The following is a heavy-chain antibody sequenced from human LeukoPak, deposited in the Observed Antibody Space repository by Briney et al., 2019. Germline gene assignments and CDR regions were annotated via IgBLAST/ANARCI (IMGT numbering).Heavy chain of an antibody. CDR1: GFTFRSYD. Sequence: TGGSLRLSCAASGFTFRSYDMSWVRQAPGKGLEWVSTLSGSGDSTYYADSVKGRFTISRDNSKNTLFLQMNSMRAEDTALYYCARRDYYGSGSPDFWGQGTLVTVSS. CDR3: ARRDYYGSGSPDF. V-gene: IGHV3-23*01. D-gene: IGHD3-10*01. J-gene: IGHJ4*02. CDR2: LSGSGDST.